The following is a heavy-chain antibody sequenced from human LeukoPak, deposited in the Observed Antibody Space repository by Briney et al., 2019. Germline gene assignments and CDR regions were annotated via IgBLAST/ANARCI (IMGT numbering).Heavy chain of an antibody. Sequence: SETLSLTCAVYGGSFSGYYWSWIRQPPGKGLEWIGEINHSGSTNYNPSLKSRVTILVEKSQKQFFLKLSSVTAADTAVYYCASSVFSDLANSTPWGQGTLVSVSS. J-gene: IGHJ5*02. CDR3: ASSVFSDLANSTP. CDR1: GGSFSGYY. D-gene: IGHD2/OR15-2a*01. V-gene: IGHV4-34*01. CDR2: INHSGST.